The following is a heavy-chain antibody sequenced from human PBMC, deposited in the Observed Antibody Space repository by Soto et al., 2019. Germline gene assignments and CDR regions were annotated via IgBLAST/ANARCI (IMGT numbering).Heavy chain of an antibody. Sequence: EVQLLESGGGLVQPGGSLRLSCAASGFAFSACAMTWVGKAPGKGLEWVSAISASGETTFYADSLKGRFTISRDNSQNTVYMQINDLRAEDTAVYYCAKGGFWVHYGLDVWGQGTTVSVSS. D-gene: IGHD3-16*01. CDR1: GFAFSACA. V-gene: IGHV3-23*01. CDR2: ISASGETT. CDR3: AKGGFWVHYGLDV. J-gene: IGHJ6*02.